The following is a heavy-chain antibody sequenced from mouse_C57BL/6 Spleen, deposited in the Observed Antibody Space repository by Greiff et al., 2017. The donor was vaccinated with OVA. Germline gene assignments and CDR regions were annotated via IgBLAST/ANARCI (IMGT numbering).Heavy chain of an antibody. CDR3: ARLVGSNWDNWYFDV. J-gene: IGHJ1*03. CDR2: IDPANGNT. D-gene: IGHD4-1*01. Sequence: EVQLQQSVAELVRPGASVKLSCTASGFNIKNTYMHWVKQRPEQGLEWIGRIDPANGNTKYAPKFQGKATITADTSSNTAYLQLSSLTSEDTAIYYCARLVGSNWDNWYFDVWGTGTTVTVSS. V-gene: IGHV14-3*01. CDR1: GFNIKNTY.